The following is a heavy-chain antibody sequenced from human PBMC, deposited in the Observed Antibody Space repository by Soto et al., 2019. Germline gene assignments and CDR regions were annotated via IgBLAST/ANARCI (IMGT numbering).Heavy chain of an antibody. D-gene: IGHD1-7*01. CDR2: IIPIFGTA. CDR1: GGTFSSYA. V-gene: IGHV1-69*13. CDR3: ARGGLNYIPRRSGYAFDI. J-gene: IGHJ3*02. Sequence: ASVKVSCKASGGTFSSYAISWVRQAPGQGLEWMGGIIPIFGTANYAQKFQGRVTITADESTSTAYMELSSLRSEDTAVYYCARGGLNYIPRRSGYAFDIWGQGTMVTVSS.